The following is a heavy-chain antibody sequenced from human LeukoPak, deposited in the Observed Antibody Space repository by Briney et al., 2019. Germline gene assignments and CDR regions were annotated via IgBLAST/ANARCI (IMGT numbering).Heavy chain of an antibody. Sequence: QPGGSLRLSCSASGFTFSNYAMHWVRQAPGKGLEYVSAISTNGDGTYYADSVKGRFTISRDNSKNMLYLQMSSLRAEDTAVYYCVKCSSSSCYDLWGQGTLVTVSS. CDR2: ISTNGDGT. J-gene: IGHJ5*02. D-gene: IGHD2-2*01. CDR3: VKCSSSSCYDL. V-gene: IGHV3-64D*06. CDR1: GFTFSNYA.